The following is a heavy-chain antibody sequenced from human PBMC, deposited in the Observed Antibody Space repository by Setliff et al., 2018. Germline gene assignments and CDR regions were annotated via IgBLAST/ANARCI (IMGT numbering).Heavy chain of an antibody. CDR3: ARVSRTIVAARGFDY. CDR2: IIPIFGTA. J-gene: IGHJ4*02. CDR1: GGTFINYA. V-gene: IGHV1-69*01. Sequence: KVSCKASGGTFINYAISWVRQAPGQGLEWMGGIIPIFGTANYAQKFQGRVTITADESTSTAYMELSSLRSEDTAVYYCARVSRTIVAARGFDYWGQGTLVTVSS. D-gene: IGHD1-26*01.